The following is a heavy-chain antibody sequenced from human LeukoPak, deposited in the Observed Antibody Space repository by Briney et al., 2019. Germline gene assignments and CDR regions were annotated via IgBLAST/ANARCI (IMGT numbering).Heavy chain of an antibody. D-gene: IGHD3-9*01. Sequence: GGSLRLSCAASGFTFSGYWMSWVRQAPGKGLEWVANIKQDGSETYYVDSVKGRFTISRDNAKNSLFLHINSLRAEDTAVYYCAIFSYNRNSFDHWGQGTLVTVSS. J-gene: IGHJ4*02. CDR2: IKQDGSET. V-gene: IGHV3-7*05. CDR3: AIFSYNRNSFDH. CDR1: GFTFSGYW.